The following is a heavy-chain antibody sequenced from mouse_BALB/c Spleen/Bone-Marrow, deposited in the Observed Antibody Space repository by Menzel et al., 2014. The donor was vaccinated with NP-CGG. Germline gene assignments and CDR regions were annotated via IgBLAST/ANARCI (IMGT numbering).Heavy chain of an antibody. CDR2: ILPGSGST. V-gene: IGHV1-9*01. CDR3: AREDGNHVGFAY. J-gene: IGHJ3*01. CDR1: GYTFSSYW. Sequence: QLQQSGAELMKPGASVKISCKATGYTFSSYWIEWVKQRPGHGLEWIGEILPGSGSTNYSEKFKGKATFTADTSSDTAYMQLSSLTSEDSAVYYCAREDGNHVGFAYWGQGTLVTVSA. D-gene: IGHD2-1*01.